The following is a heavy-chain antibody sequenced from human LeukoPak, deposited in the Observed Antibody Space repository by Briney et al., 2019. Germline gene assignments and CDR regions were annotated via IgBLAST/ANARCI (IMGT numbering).Heavy chain of an antibody. CDR1: GFTFSSGLTFSTYG. Sequence: GGSLRLSCAASGFTFSSGLTFSTYGMYWVRQAPGKGLEWVAFMRYDGSHKDYADSVKGRFTVSGDNSKNTLYLQMNSLRAEDTAVYYCARDARAHDYGDSHDYWGQGTLVTVSS. V-gene: IGHV3-30*02. CDR3: ARDARAHDYGDSHDY. CDR2: MRYDGSHK. D-gene: IGHD4-17*01. J-gene: IGHJ4*02.